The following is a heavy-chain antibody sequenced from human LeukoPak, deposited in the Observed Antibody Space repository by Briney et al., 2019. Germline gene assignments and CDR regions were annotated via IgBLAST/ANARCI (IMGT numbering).Heavy chain of an antibody. J-gene: IGHJ4*02. CDR2: IIPILGIA. D-gene: IGHD1-26*01. V-gene: IGHV1-69*04. CDR3: AREYMWELPTQYYFDY. CDR1: GGTFSSYT. Sequence: SVKVSCKASGGTFSSYTVSWVRQAPGQGLEWMGRIIPILGIANYAQKFQGRVTITADKSTSTAYMELSSLRSEDTAVYYCAREYMWELPTQYYFDYWGQGTLVTVSS.